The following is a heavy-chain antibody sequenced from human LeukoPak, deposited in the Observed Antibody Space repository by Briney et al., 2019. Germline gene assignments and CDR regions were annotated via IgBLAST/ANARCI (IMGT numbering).Heavy chain of an antibody. CDR1: GGSISSSSYY. CDR3: ARLTYYYGSGSSEGYYFDY. CDR2: IYYSGST. D-gene: IGHD3-10*01. Sequence: PETLSLTCTVSGGSISSSSYYWGWIRQPPGKGLEWIGSIYYSGSTYYNPSLKSRVTISVDTSKNQFSLKLSSVTAADTAVYYCARLTYYYGSGSSEGYYFDYWGQGTLVTVSS. J-gene: IGHJ4*02. V-gene: IGHV4-39*01.